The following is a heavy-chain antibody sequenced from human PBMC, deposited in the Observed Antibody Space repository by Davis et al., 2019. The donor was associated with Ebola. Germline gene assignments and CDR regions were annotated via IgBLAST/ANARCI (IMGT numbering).Heavy chain of an antibody. CDR2: IIPIFGTA. V-gene: IGHV1-69*13. CDR3: VRDHCSGGSCYFDY. CDR1: GGTFSSYA. J-gene: IGHJ4*02. Sequence: SVKVSCKASGGTFSSYAISWVRQAPGQGLEWMGGIIPIFGTANYAQKFQGRVTITADESTSTAYMELSSLRSEDTAVYYCVRDHCSGGSCYFDYWGQGTLVTVSS. D-gene: IGHD2-15*01.